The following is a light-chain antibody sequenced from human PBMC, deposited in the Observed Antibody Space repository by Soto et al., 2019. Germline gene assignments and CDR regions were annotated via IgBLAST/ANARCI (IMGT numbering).Light chain of an antibody. CDR2: GAS. CDR3: QQYGSSMYT. Sequence: IVLTQSPGTLSLSPGERATLSCRTSQSVSSSYLAWYQQKPGQAPRLLTYGASSRATGIPARFSGSGSRTDFTLTISILEPEDYAVYYCQQYGSSMYTFGQGTKLEIK. CDR1: QSVSSSY. J-gene: IGKJ2*01. V-gene: IGKV3-20*01.